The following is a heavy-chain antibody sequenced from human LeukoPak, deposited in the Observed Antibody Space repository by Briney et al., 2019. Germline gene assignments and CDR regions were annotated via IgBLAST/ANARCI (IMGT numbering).Heavy chain of an antibody. V-gene: IGHV3-9*01. D-gene: IGHD1-1*01. CDR3: TRVTSWRTGFDY. CDR1: GFSFEAYG. J-gene: IGHJ4*02. CDR2: ITWNSDDM. Sequence: GGSLRLSCAASGFSFEAYGMFWVRQAPGKGLEWVSGITWNSDDMAYADSVKGRFTISRDNAKNCLYLQMNSLTVEDTALYYCTRVTSWRTGFDYWGQGTLVTVSS.